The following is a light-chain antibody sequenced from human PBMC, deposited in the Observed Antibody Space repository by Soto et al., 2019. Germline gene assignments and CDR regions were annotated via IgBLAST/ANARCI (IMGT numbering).Light chain of an antibody. CDR3: QQRSNWPPYT. V-gene: IGKV3-11*01. J-gene: IGKJ2*01. CDR2: DAS. CDR1: QSVSSY. Sequence: EIVLTQSPATLSLSPGETATLSCRASQSVSSYLAWYQQKPGQAPRHLIYDASNRATGIPARFSGSGSGTDFTLAISSLEPEEFAVLYCQQRSNWPPYTFGQPTKLEIK.